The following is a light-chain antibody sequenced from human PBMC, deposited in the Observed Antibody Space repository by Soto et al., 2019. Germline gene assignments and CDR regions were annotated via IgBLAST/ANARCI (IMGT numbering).Light chain of an antibody. CDR1: SSDVGGYNY. J-gene: IGLJ2*01. V-gene: IGLV2-8*01. CDR3: SSYAGSNKV. Sequence: QSVLTQPPSASGSPGQSVAISCTGTSSDVGGYNYVSWYQQHPGKDPELIIYEVSQRPSGVPDRFSGSNSGNTASLPVSGLQAEDEADYYCSSYAGSNKVFGGGTTVTVL. CDR2: EVS.